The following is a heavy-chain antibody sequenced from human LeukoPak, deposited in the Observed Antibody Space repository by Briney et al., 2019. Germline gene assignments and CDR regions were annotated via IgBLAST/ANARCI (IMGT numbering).Heavy chain of an antibody. D-gene: IGHD6-13*01. CDR2: IKQDGSEK. CDR3: AREGFTSTWLYYYYYMDV. Sequence: GGSLRLSCAASGFLFNKYWMTWVRQAPGKGLEWVANIKQDGSEKYYVDSVKGRFTISRDNAKNSLYLQMNSLRPEDTAIYYCAREGFTSTWLYYYYYMDVWGKGTTVTVSS. J-gene: IGHJ6*03. CDR1: GFLFNKYW. V-gene: IGHV3-7*01.